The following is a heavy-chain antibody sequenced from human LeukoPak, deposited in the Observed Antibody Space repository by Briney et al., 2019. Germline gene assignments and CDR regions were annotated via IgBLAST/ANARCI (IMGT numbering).Heavy chain of an antibody. J-gene: IGHJ3*02. CDR1: GYTFTGYY. CDR2: INPNSGGT. Sequence: ASVKVSCKASGYTFTGYYMHWVRQAPGQGLEWMGWINPNSGGTNYAQKFQGRVTMTRDTSISTAYMELSRLRSDDTAVYYCARRGQVPGSESDAFDIWGQGTMVTVSS. D-gene: IGHD2-2*01. V-gene: IGHV1-2*02. CDR3: ARRGQVPGSESDAFDI.